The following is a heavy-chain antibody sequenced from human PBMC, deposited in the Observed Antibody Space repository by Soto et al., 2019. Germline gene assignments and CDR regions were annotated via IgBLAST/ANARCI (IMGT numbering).Heavy chain of an antibody. CDR2: IFPNGNT. Sequence: GGSLRLSCAASGFTFSSYAMSWVRQAPGKGLEWVSVIFPNGNTLYADSVKGRFSISRDNSKNTVYLQMNSLRVEGTAVYYCARAEIETPTPWGQGILVTVSS. CDR3: ARAEIETPTP. V-gene: IGHV3-66*01. D-gene: IGHD4-4*01. CDR1: GFTFSSYA. J-gene: IGHJ5*02.